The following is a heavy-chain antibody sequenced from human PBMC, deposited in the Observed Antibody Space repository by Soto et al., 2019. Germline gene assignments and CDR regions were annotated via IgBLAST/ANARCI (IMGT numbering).Heavy chain of an antibody. D-gene: IGHD1-1*01. CDR1: GGCVSGDY. CDR2: INHSGST. V-gene: IGHV4-34*01. J-gene: IGHJ6*02. CDR3: ARGRVAFSGWNKTDYYYYYGMDG. Sequence: XASLSLTCAVCGGCVSGDYGSGIRPPPGKGLEWIGEINHSGSTNYNPSLKSRVTISVDTSKNQFSLKLSSVTAADTAVYYCARGRVAFSGWNKTDYYYYYGMDGWGQRTTVTVSS.